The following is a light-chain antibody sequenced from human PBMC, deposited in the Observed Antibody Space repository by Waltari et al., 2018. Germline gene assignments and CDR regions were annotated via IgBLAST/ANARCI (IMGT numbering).Light chain of an antibody. V-gene: IGKV4-1*01. CDR1: KPILYSADNKNY. Sequence: DIVMTPSSASLAVSLGESATITCKSSKPILYSADNKNYLAWYQQKPGQPPKLLIYGASTRESGVPDRFSGSGSRADFTLTISSLQPEDVAVYFCQQYYTTEPTFGQGTKV. J-gene: IGKJ1*01. CDR2: GAS. CDR3: QQYYTTEPT.